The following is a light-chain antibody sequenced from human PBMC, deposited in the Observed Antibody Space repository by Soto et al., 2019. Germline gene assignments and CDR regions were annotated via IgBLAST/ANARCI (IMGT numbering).Light chain of an antibody. Sequence: DIQMTQSPSSLSASVGDRITITCQASQDIGNYLNWYQQKPGKVPKRLIYAASTLQSGVPSRFSGSRSGTEFTLTISSLQPEDFATYYCLQHNNYPWTFGQGTKVDIK. J-gene: IGKJ1*01. CDR3: LQHNNYPWT. CDR2: AAS. V-gene: IGKV1-17*01. CDR1: QDIGNY.